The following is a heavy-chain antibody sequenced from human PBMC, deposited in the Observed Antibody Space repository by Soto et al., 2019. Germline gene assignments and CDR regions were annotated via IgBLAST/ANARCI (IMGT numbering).Heavy chain of an antibody. D-gene: IGHD6-13*01. Sequence: SETLSLTCTVSGGSIRDYYWSWIRQPPGKGLEWIGYIYYTGTTKYNPSLKSRVTISVDSSKNQFSLKLSSVTAADTAVYYCARAKAPLYSSSWYWFDPWGQGTLVTVSS. V-gene: IGHV4-59*08. CDR2: IYYTGTT. CDR3: ARAKAPLYSSSWYWFDP. CDR1: GGSIRDYY. J-gene: IGHJ5*02.